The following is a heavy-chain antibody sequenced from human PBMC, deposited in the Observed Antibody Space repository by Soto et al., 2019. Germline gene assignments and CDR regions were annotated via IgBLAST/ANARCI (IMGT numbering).Heavy chain of an antibody. CDR2: ISCDGSNK. V-gene: IGHV3-30*18. D-gene: IGHD3-10*01. CDR3: AKDLGSGKPYYYYAMDV. J-gene: IGHJ6*02. Sequence: QGQLVESGGGVVQPGTSLRLSCEASGFIFSRYGMHWVRQAPGKGLEWVAVISCDGSNKYYAESVKGRFIISRDKSENTLYLQMNSLRAEDTAVYYCAKDLGSGKPYYYYAMDVWGQGTTVTVSS. CDR1: GFIFSRYG.